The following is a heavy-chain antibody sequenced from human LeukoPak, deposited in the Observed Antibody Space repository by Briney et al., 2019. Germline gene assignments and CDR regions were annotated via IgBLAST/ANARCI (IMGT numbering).Heavy chain of an antibody. D-gene: IGHD1-26*01. V-gene: IGHV1-69*05. Sequence: SVKVSCKAPGGTFSSYAISWVRQAPGQGLEWMGGIIPIFGTANYAQKFQGRVTITTDESTGTAYMELSSLRSEDTAVYYCARSGSYLLPQNWFDPWGQGTLVTVSS. CDR2: IIPIFGTA. CDR1: GGTFSSYA. J-gene: IGHJ5*02. CDR3: ARSGSYLLPQNWFDP.